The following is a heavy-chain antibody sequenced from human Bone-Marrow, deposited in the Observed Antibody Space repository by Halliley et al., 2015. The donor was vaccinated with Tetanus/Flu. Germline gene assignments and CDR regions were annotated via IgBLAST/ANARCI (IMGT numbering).Heavy chain of an antibody. CDR1: GYSFISYW. CDR3: ARLVGMEANGDFHFDY. CDR2: IYPGDSDT. J-gene: IGHJ4*02. V-gene: IGHV5-51*01. Sequence: QLVQSGAEVQKSGESLKISRKVSGYSFISYWIGWVRQMPGKGLEWMGIIYPGDSDTRYSPSFQGQVTISADRSINTAYLQWSSLKASDTAMYYCARLVGMEANGDFHFDYWGQGTLVTVSS. D-gene: IGHD4-17*01.